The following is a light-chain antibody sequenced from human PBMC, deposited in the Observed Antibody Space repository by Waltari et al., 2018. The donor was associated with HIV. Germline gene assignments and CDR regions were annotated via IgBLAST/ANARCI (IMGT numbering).Light chain of an antibody. CDR2: EFT. CDR3: VSYISSSTPE. V-gene: IGLV2-14*01. J-gene: IGLJ3*02. CDR1: SSDVNDYNY. Sequence: QSALTQPASMSGSPGQSITISCTGPSSDVNDYNYVSWYQHHPAKAPNVIIYEFTRLPSGVSNRFSGSKSGNTASLTISGLLPEDEAEYFCVSYISSSTPEFGGGTKLTVL.